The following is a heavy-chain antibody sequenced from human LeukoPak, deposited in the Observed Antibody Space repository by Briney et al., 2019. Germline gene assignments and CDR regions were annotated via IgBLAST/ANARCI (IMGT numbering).Heavy chain of an antibody. Sequence: PSETLSLTCTVSGGSISSYYWSWIRQPPGKGLEWIGYIYYSGSTTYNPSLKSRVTISVDTSKNKFSVKLSSVTAADTAVYYCAREWNYVIDSWGQGTLVTVSS. J-gene: IGHJ5*01. CDR2: IYYSGST. D-gene: IGHD1-7*01. CDR3: AREWNYVIDS. CDR1: GGSISSYY. V-gene: IGHV4-59*01.